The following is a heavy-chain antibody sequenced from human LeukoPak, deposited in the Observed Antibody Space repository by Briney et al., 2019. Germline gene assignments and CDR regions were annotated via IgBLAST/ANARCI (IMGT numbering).Heavy chain of an antibody. CDR3: ARGYGSGSYYNTYYYMDV. J-gene: IGHJ6*03. CDR1: GFTFSDYY. V-gene: IGHV3-11*01. D-gene: IGHD3-10*01. CDR2: ISTSSNTI. Sequence: PGGSLRLSCAASGFTFSDYYMSWIRQAPGKGLEWVSYISTSSNTIYYADSVKGRFTISRDNAKNSLSLQMNSLRTEDTAVYYCARGYGSGSYYNTYYYMDVWGKGTTVTISS.